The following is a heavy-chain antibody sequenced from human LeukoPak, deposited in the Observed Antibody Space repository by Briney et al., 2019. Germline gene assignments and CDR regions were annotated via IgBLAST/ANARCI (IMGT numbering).Heavy chain of an antibody. J-gene: IGHJ3*02. Sequence: GGSLRLSCAASGFTFSSYAMHWVRQAPGKGLEWVSAISGSGGSTYYADSVKGRFTISRDNSKNTLYLQMNSLRAEDTAVYYCAKDLYCSSTSCYGEDAFDIWGQGTMVTVSS. V-gene: IGHV3-23*01. D-gene: IGHD2-2*01. CDR3: AKDLYCSSTSCYGEDAFDI. CDR1: GFTFSSYA. CDR2: ISGSGGST.